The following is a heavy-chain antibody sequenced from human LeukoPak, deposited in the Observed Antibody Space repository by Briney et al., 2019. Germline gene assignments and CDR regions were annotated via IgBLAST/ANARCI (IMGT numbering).Heavy chain of an antibody. CDR1: GFSFS. V-gene: IGHV3-69-1*01. Sequence: GGSLRLSCAASGFSFSHELGPPGSREGAGVGFRFTISRDNAKNSLYLQMNSLRAEDTAVYYCARDLYGGDATPDLWGRGTLVTVSS. D-gene: IGHD4-23*01. J-gene: IGHJ2*01. CDR3: ARDLYGGDATPDL.